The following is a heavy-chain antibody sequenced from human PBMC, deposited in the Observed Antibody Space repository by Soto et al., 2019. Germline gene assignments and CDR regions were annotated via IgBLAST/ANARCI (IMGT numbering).Heavy chain of an antibody. J-gene: IGHJ6*02. D-gene: IGHD1-20*01. CDR1: GGTFSSYA. CDR3: ARGITGTVSYYYGMDV. V-gene: IGHV1-69*05. Sequence: QVQLVQSGAEVKKPGSSVKVSCKASGGTFSSYAISWVRQAPGQGLEWMGGIIPIFGTANYAQKFQGRVKITTDESTSTAYMELSSLRSEDTAVYYCARGITGTVSYYYGMDVWGQGPTVTVYS. CDR2: IIPIFGTA.